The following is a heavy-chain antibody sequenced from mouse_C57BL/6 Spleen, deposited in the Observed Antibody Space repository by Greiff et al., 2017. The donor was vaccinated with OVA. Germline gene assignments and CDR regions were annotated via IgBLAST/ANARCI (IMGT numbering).Heavy chain of an antibody. CDR3: AIDPDYFDY. CDR2: INPGSGGT. V-gene: IGHV1-54*01. J-gene: IGHJ2*01. Sequence: VQLQQSGAELVRPGTSVKVSCKASGYAFTNYLIEWVKQRPGQGLEWIGVINPGSGGTNYNEKFKGKATLTADKSSSTAYMQLSSLTSEDSAVCYSAIDPDYFDYWGQGTTLTVSS. CDR1: GYAFTNYL.